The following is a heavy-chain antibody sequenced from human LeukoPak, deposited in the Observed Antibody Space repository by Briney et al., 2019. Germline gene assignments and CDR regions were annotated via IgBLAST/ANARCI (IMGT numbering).Heavy chain of an antibody. J-gene: IGHJ4*02. CDR3: ARYTVGIFDY. V-gene: IGHV4-30-4*01. CDR2: IYYSGST. Sequence: SETLSLTCTVSGGSISSGDYYWSWIRQPPGKGLEWIGYIYYSGSTYYNPSLKSRVTISVDTSKSQFSLKLSSVTAADTAVYYCARYTVGIFDYWGQGTLVTVSS. D-gene: IGHD2-2*02. CDR1: GGSISSGDYY.